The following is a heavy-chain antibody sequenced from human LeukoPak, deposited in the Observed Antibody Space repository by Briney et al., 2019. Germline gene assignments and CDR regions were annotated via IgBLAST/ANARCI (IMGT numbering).Heavy chain of an antibody. CDR1: GGSISSSSYY. Sequence: SETLSLTCTVSGGSISSSSYYWGWIRQPPGKGLEWIGSIYYSGSTYYNPSLKSRVTISVDTSKNQFSLKLSSVTAADTAVYYCARDRVPITIFHAEFDYWGQGTLVTVSS. CDR3: ARDRVPITIFHAEFDY. J-gene: IGHJ4*02. V-gene: IGHV4-39*07. D-gene: IGHD3-9*01. CDR2: IYYSGST.